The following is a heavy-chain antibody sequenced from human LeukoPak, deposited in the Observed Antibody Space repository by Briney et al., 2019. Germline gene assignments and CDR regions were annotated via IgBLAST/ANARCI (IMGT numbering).Heavy chain of an antibody. V-gene: IGHV4-59*01. CDR1: GGSISSYY. CDR2: IHYSGST. Sequence: PSETLSLTCTVSGGSISSYYWSWIRQPPGKGLEWIGYIHYSGSTNYNPSLKSRVTISVDTSKNQFSLKLSSVTAADTAVYYCASYDILTGFDYWGQGTLVTVSS. D-gene: IGHD3-9*01. CDR3: ASYDILTGFDY. J-gene: IGHJ4*02.